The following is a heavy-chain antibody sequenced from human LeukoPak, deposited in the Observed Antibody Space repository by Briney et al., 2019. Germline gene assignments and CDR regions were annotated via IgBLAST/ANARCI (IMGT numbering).Heavy chain of an antibody. V-gene: IGHV3-30*02. CDR3: AKERAAHFDY. Sequence: QPGGSLRLSCAASGFTFSSYGMHWVRQALGKGLEWVAFIRYDGSNKYYADSVKGRFTISRDNSKNTLYLQMNSLRAEDTAVYYCAKERAAHFDYWGQGTLVTVSS. CDR2: IRYDGSNK. CDR1: GFTFSSYG. D-gene: IGHD6-6*01. J-gene: IGHJ4*02.